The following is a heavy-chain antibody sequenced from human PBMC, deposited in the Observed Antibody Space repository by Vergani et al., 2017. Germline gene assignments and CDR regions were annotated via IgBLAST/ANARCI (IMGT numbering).Heavy chain of an antibody. D-gene: IGHD3-10*01. CDR2: IHASGTK. Sequence: QVHLNEAGPGLVKPSQTLSLTCTVSGASITSGSFYWSWIRQPAGKGLEWIGRIHASGTKNYNPSLRSRVTLSVDTSKNQLSLKMISMTAADTAVYYSVRDSWRSDLRGVYWFDTWGQGTLVSVSS. J-gene: IGHJ5*02. CDR1: GASITSGSFY. V-gene: IGHV4-61*02. CDR3: VRDSWRSDLRGVYWFDT.